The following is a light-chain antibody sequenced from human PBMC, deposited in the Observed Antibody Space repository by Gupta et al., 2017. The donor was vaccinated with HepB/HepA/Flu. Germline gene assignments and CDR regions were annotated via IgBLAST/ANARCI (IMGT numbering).Light chain of an antibody. J-gene: IGLJ2*01. CDR3: CSYAGSSTLVV. CDR1: RSDVGSSNL. V-gene: IGLV2-23*02. CDR2: EVS. Sequence: QSALTQPASVSGSPGQSLTISCTGTRSDVGSSNLVSWYQQPPGKAPKLMIYEVSKRPSGVSNRFSGSKSGNTASLTSAGLQAENEADYYCCSYAGSSTLVVFGGGTKLTVL.